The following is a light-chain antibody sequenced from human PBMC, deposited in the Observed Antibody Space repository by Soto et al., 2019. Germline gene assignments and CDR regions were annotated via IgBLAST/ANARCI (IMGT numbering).Light chain of an antibody. CDR2: EVS. CDR1: SSDVGGYNY. Sequence: QSVLTQPASVSGSPGQSITISCTGTSSDVGGYNYVSWYQQHPGKAPKLMIYEVSNRPSGVSNRFSGSKSGNTASLTISGLQAEDEADYYCSSHTSTSPYVFGTGTKLTVL. V-gene: IGLV2-14*01. J-gene: IGLJ1*01. CDR3: SSHTSTSPYV.